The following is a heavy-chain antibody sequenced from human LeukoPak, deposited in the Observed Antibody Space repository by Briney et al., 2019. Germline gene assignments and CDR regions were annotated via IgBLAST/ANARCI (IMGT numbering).Heavy chain of an antibody. CDR1: GFTFSSYA. Sequence: PGGSLRLSCAASGFTFSSYAMHWVRQAPGKGLEWVAVISYDGSNKYYADSVKGRFTISRDNSKNTLYLQMNSLRAEDTAVYYCARARYSGSYYQDYWGQGTLVTVSS. D-gene: IGHD1-26*01. CDR2: ISYDGSNK. CDR3: ARARYSGSYYQDY. V-gene: IGHV3-30-3*01. J-gene: IGHJ4*02.